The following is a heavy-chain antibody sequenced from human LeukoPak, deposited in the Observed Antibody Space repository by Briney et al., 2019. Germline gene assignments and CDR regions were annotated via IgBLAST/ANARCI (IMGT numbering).Heavy chain of an antibody. V-gene: IGHV3-23*01. J-gene: IGHJ4*02. CDR3: ANQVTTGKS. D-gene: IGHD4-17*01. CDR1: GFTFSSYA. CDR2: ISGSGSST. Sequence: GGSLRLSCAASGFTFSSYAMTWVRQAPGKGLEWVSIISGSGSSTYYADSVKGRFTISRDNSKNTLYLQMNSLRAEDTAVYYCANQVTTGKSWGQGTLVTVSS.